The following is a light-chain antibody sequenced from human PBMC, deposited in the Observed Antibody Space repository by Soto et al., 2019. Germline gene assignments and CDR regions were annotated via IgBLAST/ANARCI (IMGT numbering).Light chain of an antibody. CDR2: KAS. J-gene: IGKJ4*01. CDR1: QSISTW. CDR3: QQYDSHSPLT. V-gene: IGKV1-5*03. Sequence: DIQMTQSPSTLSASVGDRVTITCRASQSISTWLAWYQQKPGKAPKVLIYKASNLESGVPSRFIGSGSGTEFTLTISSLQPDDVATSYCQQYDSHSPLTFGGGTKVKL.